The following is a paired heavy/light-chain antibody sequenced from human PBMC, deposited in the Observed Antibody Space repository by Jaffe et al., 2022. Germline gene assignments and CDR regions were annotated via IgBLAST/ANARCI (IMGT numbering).Light chain of an antibody. CDR1: QSVFYSSNSKNC. J-gene: IGKJ2*01. V-gene: IGKV4-1*01. CDR2: WAS. CDR3: QQYCTTPYT. Sequence: DIVMTQSPDSLAVSLGERATIECKSSQSVFYSSNSKNCLVWYQQKPGQPPKMLIHWASTRESGVPDRFSGSGSGTDFTLTISSLQAEDVAVYYCQQYCTTPYTFGQGTKLEIK.
Heavy chain of an antibody. J-gene: IGHJ5*02. CDR1: GFALNTYW. D-gene: IGHD4-17*01. CDR3: ARNEYGFGT. Sequence: EVQLVESGGGLVQPGESLRLSCEASGFALNTYWMHWVRQPPGKGPVWVSLINSAGSDTIYADSVKGRFTISRDDAKNTLYLQMNSLRAEDTAVYYCARNEYGFGTWGRGTLVTVSS. V-gene: IGHV3-74*01. CDR2: INSAGSDT.